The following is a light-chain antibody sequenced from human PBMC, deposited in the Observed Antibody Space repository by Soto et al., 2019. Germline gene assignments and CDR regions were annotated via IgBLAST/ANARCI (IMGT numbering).Light chain of an antibody. J-gene: IGKJ1*01. Sequence: EIVLTQSPGTLSLYRGERATLFCRASQTVNSIYFAWYQRKPGQAPRLLIYGASNRATGIPDRFSGSGSGTDFTLTISRLEAEDFGVYYCPQYDTSPRTFGQGTKVEIK. CDR1: QTVNSIY. CDR3: PQYDTSPRT. V-gene: IGKV3-20*01. CDR2: GAS.